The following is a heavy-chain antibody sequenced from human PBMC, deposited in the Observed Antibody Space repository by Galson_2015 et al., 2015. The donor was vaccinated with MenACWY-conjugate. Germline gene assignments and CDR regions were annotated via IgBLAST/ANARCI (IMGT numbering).Heavy chain of an antibody. V-gene: IGHV4-38-2*02. CDR2: IYHSGST. CDR1: GYSISSGYY. J-gene: IGHJ4*02. Sequence: SETLSLTCTVSGYSISSGYYWGWTRQPPGKGLEWIGSIYHSGSTYYNPSLKSRVTISVDTSKNQFSLKLSSVTAADTAVYYCARDQTTMIEGTGDFDYWGQGTLVTVSS. D-gene: IGHD3-22*01. CDR3: ARDQTTMIEGTGDFDY.